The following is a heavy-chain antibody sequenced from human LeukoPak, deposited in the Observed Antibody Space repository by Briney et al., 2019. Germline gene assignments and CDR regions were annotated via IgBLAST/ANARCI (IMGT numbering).Heavy chain of an antibody. CDR2: ISSGGTT. V-gene: IGHV3-53*01. CDR3: ARGTPTRTAPSDY. CDR1: GFTVGSNY. Sequence: PGGSLRLSCAASGFTVGSNYMSWVRQAPGKGLEWVSVISSGGTTNYADSVKGRFTISRDNSKNTVYLQKDSLRAEDTAVYYCARGTPTRTAPSDYWGQGTLVTVSS. J-gene: IGHJ4*02. D-gene: IGHD4-17*01.